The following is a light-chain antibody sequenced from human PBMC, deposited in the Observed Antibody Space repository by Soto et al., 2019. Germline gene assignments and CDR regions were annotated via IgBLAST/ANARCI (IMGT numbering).Light chain of an antibody. CDR3: QQRSNWPPWT. Sequence: EIVLTQSPATLSLSPGERATLSCRASQSVSSYLAWYQRKPGQAPRLLIYDASNRATGIPARFSGSRSETDFPLTISSLEPEDFAVYYCQQRSNWPPWTFGQGTKVEIK. CDR1: QSVSSY. CDR2: DAS. V-gene: IGKV3-11*01. J-gene: IGKJ1*01.